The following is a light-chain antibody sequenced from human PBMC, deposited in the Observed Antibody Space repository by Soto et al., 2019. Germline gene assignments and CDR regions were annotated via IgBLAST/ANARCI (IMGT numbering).Light chain of an antibody. CDR1: QGVSTS. CDR3: QQYSYWPRT. Sequence: EIVMTQSPVILSLSPGERATLSCRASQGVSTSLAWYQHRPGQTPRLLIFGASSRAAGAPARFSGSGSGTEFTLTISSLQSEDTAVYYCQQYSYWPRTFGQGTKVDIK. J-gene: IGKJ1*01. CDR2: GAS. V-gene: IGKV3-15*01.